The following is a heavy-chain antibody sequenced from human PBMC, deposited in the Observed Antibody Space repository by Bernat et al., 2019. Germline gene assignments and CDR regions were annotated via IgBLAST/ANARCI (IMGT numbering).Heavy chain of an antibody. CDR3: ARRPDSSGYYYGFDY. D-gene: IGHD3-22*01. CDR2: IYYSGST. CDR1: GGSISSSSYY. Sequence: QLQLQESGPGLVKPSETLSLTCTVSGGSISSSSYYWGWIRQPPGKGLEWIGSIYYSGSTYYNPSLKSRVTISVDTSKNQFSLKLSSVTAADTAVYYCARRPDSSGYYYGFDYWGQEPWSPSPQ. J-gene: IGHJ4*01. V-gene: IGHV4-39*01.